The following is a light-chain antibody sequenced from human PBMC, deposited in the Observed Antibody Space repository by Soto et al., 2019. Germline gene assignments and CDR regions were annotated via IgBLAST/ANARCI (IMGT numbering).Light chain of an antibody. Sequence: QSALTQPASASGSPGQSITISCTGTSSDVGSYNLVSWYQQHPGKAPKLMIYEGSKRPSGVSNRFSGSKSGNTASLTISGLQAEDEADYYCQSYENRLSGAYLVLGGGTKVTVL. CDR2: EGS. CDR3: QSYENRLSGAYLV. J-gene: IGLJ2*01. V-gene: IGLV2-23*01. CDR1: SSDVGSYNL.